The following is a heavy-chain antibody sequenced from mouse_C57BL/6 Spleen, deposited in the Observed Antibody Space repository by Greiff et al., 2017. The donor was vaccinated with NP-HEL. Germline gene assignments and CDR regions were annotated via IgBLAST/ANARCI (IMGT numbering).Heavy chain of an antibody. J-gene: IGHJ2*01. CDR2: IYPGSGST. D-gene: IGHD2-5*01. CDR3: ARRGYSNLYFDY. CDR1: GYTFTSYW. Sequence: QVQLKQPGAELVKPGASVKMSCKASGYTFTSYWITWVKQRPGQGLEWIGDIYPGSGSTNYNEKFKSKATLTVDTSSSTAYMQLSSLTSEDSAVYYCARRGYSNLYFDYWGQGTTLTVSS. V-gene: IGHV1-55*01.